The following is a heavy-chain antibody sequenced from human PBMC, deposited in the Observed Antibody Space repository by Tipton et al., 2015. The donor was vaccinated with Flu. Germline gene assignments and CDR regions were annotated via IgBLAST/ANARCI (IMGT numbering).Heavy chain of an antibody. V-gene: IGHV4-61*02. CDR1: GGSISSGSYY. Sequence: TLSLTCTVSGGSISSGSYYWSWIRQSAGKGLEWIGRIYTSGGTNYNPSLNSRVSISLDTSKNQFSLRLTSVTAADTAVYYCARKTLPVAGYFYYWGQGTPVTVSS. CDR3: ARKTLPVAGYFYY. J-gene: IGHJ4*02. CDR2: IYTSGGT. D-gene: IGHD6-19*01.